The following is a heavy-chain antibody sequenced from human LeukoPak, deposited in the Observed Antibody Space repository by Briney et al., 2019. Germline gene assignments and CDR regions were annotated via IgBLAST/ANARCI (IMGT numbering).Heavy chain of an antibody. Sequence: GASVKVSCKASGYTFTSYGISWVRQAPGQGLEWMGWINPNSGGTNYAQKFQGRVTMTRDTSISTAYMELSRLRSDDTAVYYCAREGSRYDILTGYSGWFDPWGQGTLVTVSS. D-gene: IGHD3-9*01. J-gene: IGHJ5*02. CDR2: INPNSGGT. CDR1: GYTFTSYG. V-gene: IGHV1-2*02. CDR3: AREGSRYDILTGYSGWFDP.